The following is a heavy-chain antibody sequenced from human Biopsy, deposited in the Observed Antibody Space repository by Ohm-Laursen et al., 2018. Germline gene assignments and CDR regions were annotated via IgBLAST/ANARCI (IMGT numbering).Heavy chain of an antibody. V-gene: IGHV1-8*01. D-gene: IGHD3-10*01. CDR3: ARGRNPVWFGEDLDY. CDR2: MNPNSGNT. J-gene: IGHJ4*02. CDR1: GYTFTSYE. Sequence: ASVKVSCKSSGYTFTSYEINWVRQATGQGLEWMGWMNPNSGNTGYAQKFQGRVTMTRNTSISTAYMEVSSLRSEDTAVYYCARGRNPVWFGEDLDYWGQGTPVTVSS.